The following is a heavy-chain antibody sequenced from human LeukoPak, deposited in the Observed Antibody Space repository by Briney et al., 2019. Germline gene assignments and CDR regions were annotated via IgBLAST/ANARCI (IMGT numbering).Heavy chain of an antibody. Sequence: ASVKVSCKASGYTFTSYYMHWVRQAPGQGLEWMGIINPSGGSTSYAQKFQGRVTMTRDTSTSTVYMELSSLRSEDTAEYYCARDLRYYYDSSGYLDYWGQGTLVTVSS. CDR2: INPSGGST. CDR1: GYTFTSYY. V-gene: IGHV1-46*01. CDR3: ARDLRYYYDSSGYLDY. D-gene: IGHD3-22*01. J-gene: IGHJ4*02.